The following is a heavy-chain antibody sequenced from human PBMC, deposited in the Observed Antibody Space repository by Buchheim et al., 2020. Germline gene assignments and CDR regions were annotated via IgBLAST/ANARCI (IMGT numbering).Heavy chain of an antibody. CDR3: AKSDNSGYDSNWYYYYYYGMDV. J-gene: IGHJ6*02. CDR2: ISYDGSNK. V-gene: IGHV3-30*18. CDR1: GFTFSSYG. Sequence: QVQLVESGGGVVQPGRSLRLSCAASGFTFSSYGMHWVRQAPGKGLEWVAVISYDGSNKYYADSVKGRFTISRDNSKNTLYLQMNSLRAEDTAVYYCAKSDNSGYDSNWYYYYYYGMDVWGQGTT. D-gene: IGHD5-12*01.